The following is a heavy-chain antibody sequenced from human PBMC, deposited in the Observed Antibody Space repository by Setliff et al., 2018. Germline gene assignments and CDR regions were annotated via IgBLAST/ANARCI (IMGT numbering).Heavy chain of an antibody. V-gene: IGHV1-2*02. D-gene: IGHD3-22*01. J-gene: IGHJ4*02. Sequence: ASVKVSCKASGYTFTGYYVHWVRQAPRQGLEWMGWINPNSGGTNYAQRFQGRVTMTRDTSISTAYMELSRLRSDDTAVYYCARGSYYDSSGYSPDFFDYWGQGTLVTVSS. CDR1: GYTFTGYY. CDR2: INPNSGGT. CDR3: ARGSYYDSSGYSPDFFDY.